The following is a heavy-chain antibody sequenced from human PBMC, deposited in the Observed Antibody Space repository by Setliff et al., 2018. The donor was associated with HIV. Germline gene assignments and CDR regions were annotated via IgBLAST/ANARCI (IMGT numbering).Heavy chain of an antibody. CDR3: GGNGYYSIDY. Sequence: SETLSLTCAVSGGSISSNWWSWVRQSPGKGLEWIGEIYHSGSTHYNPSLQSRVTISVDTSKSQFSLKLNSVTAADTAVYYCGGNGYYSIDYWGQGTLVTVSS. J-gene: IGHJ4*02. CDR1: GGSISSNW. V-gene: IGHV4-4*02. D-gene: IGHD3-22*01. CDR2: IYHSGST.